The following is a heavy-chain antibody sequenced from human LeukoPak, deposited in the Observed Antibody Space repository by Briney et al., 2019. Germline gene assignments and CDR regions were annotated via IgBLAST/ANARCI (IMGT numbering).Heavy chain of an antibody. CDR1: GGSFSGYY. V-gene: IGHV4-34*01. CDR2: INHSGST. J-gene: IGHJ3*02. Sequence: PSETLSLTCAAYGGSFSGYYWSWIRQPPGKGLEWIGEINHSGSTNYNPSLKSRVTISVDTSKNQFSLKLSSVTATDTAVYYCARRFLGYGDVFDIWGQGTMVSVSS. D-gene: IGHD6-13*01. CDR3: ARRFLGYGDVFDI.